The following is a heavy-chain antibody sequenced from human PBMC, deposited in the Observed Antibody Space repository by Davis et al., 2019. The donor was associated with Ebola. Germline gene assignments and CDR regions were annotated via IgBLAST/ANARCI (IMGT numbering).Heavy chain of an antibody. J-gene: IGHJ5*02. CDR2: INHSGST. V-gene: IGHV4-34*01. CDR1: GGSFSGYY. D-gene: IGHD3-22*01. Sequence: SETLSLTCAVYGGSFSGYYWSWIRQPPGKGLEWIGEINHSGSTNYNPSLKSRVTISVDTSTNQFSLKLSSVTAADTAVYYCARHYYDSSGYYNNWFDPWGQGTLVTVSS. CDR3: ARHYYDSSGYYNNWFDP.